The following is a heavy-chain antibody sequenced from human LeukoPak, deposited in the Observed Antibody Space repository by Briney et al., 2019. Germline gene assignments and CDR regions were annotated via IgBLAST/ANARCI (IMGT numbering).Heavy chain of an antibody. CDR2: ISSSGDLK. CDR3: AKDRGYYGSGSYSDY. D-gene: IGHD3-10*01. Sequence: GGTLRLSCAASGFIFSSYGMNWVRQAPGKGLEWVSVISSSGDLKYYADSVKGRFTIFRDNSKNTLYLQMNSLRAEDTAVYYCAKDRGYYGSGSYSDYWGQGTLVTVSS. V-gene: IGHV3-23*01. J-gene: IGHJ4*02. CDR1: GFIFSSYG.